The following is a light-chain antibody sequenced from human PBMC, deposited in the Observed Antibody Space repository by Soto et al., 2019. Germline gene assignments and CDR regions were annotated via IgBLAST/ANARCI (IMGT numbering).Light chain of an antibody. CDR2: DIS. J-gene: IGKJ5*01. Sequence: EIVLTQSPATLSVSPLDRATLXIGASQTVSRNLAWYQQRPGQAPRLLIYDISNRATGVPARFSGSGSETEFTLTIRSLQSEDFAVYFCQQYNNWPSFGQGTRLEIK. CDR1: QTVSRN. V-gene: IGKV3-15*01. CDR3: QQYNNWPS.